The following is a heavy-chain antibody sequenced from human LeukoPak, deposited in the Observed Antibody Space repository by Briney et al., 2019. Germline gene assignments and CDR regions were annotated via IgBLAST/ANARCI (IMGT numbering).Heavy chain of an antibody. CDR3: ARSFDWTPFDY. D-gene: IGHD3-9*01. Sequence: PGGSLPLSCAASGFPFSSYEMNWVRQAPAKGLGWVSYISSSGSTIYYADSVKGRFTISRDNAKNSLYLQMNSLRAEDTAVYYCARSFDWTPFDYWGQGALVTVSS. J-gene: IGHJ4*02. CDR1: GFPFSSYE. CDR2: ISSSGSTI. V-gene: IGHV3-48*03.